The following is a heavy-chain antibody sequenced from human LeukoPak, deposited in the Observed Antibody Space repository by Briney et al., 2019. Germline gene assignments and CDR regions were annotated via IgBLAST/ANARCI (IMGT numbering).Heavy chain of an antibody. CDR3: AKDSSSWYGNIDY. J-gene: IGHJ4*02. D-gene: IGHD6-13*01. CDR2: ISWNSGSI. CDR1: GFTFDDYA. Sequence: GGSLRLSCAASGFTFDDYAMHWVRQAPGKGLEWVSGISWNSGSIGYADSVKGRFTISRDNAKHSLYLQMNSLRAEDMALYYCAKDSSSWYGNIDYWGQGTLVTVSS. V-gene: IGHV3-9*03.